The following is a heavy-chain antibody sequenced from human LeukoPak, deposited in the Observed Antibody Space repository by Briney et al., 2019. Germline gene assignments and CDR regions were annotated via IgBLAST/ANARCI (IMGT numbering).Heavy chain of an antibody. Sequence: PGGSLRLSCAASGFTFSSYWMHWVRQAPGKGLVWVSRINSDGTSTSYADSVKGRFTISRDNAKNTLYLQMNSLRAEDTAVYYCAKDHPYGSGSYYVLYFDYWGQGTLVTVSS. D-gene: IGHD3-10*01. J-gene: IGHJ4*02. CDR2: INSDGTST. CDR1: GFTFSSYW. CDR3: AKDHPYGSGSYYVLYFDY. V-gene: IGHV3-74*03.